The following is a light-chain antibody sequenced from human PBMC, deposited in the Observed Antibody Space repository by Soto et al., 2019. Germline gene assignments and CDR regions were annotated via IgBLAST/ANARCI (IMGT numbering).Light chain of an antibody. V-gene: IGLV2-11*01. J-gene: IGLJ1*01. CDR2: DVN. CDR1: SSDVGAYTY. CDR3: CSYAGSYIYV. Sequence: QSALTQPRSVSGSPGQSVTISCTGTSSDVGAYTYVSWYQQHPGKAPKLMIYDVNKRPSGIPDRFSGFKSGSTASLTISGLQAEDEADYYCCSYAGSYIYVFGPGTKLTVL.